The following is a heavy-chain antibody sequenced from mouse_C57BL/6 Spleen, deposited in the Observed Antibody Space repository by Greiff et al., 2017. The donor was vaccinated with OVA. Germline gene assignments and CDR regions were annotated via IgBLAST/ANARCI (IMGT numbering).Heavy chain of an antibody. Sequence: EAGGGLVQPKGSLKLSCAASGFSFNTYAMNWVRQAPGKGLEWVARIRSKSNNYATYYADSVKDRFTISRDDSESMLYLQMNNLKTEDTAMYYCVRHPDYYGFYAMDYWGQGTSVTVSS. D-gene: IGHD1-1*01. CDR1: GFSFNTYA. CDR3: VRHPDYYGFYAMDY. CDR2: IRSKSNNYAT. J-gene: IGHJ4*01. V-gene: IGHV10-1*01.